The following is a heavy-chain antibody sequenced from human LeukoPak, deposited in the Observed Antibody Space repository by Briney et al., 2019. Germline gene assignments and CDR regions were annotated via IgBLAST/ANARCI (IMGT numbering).Heavy chain of an antibody. J-gene: IGHJ3*02. D-gene: IGHD1-1*01. Sequence: PGGSLRLSCAASGFSFSSSWISWVRQPPGKGLEWVAYIDPTGGTIVYVDSVKGRLTISRDNAKSSVYLQMSGLRAEDSAAYYCARGPGNGAPDIWGQGTMVTVSS. CDR3: ARGPGNGAPDI. V-gene: IGHV3-7*01. CDR2: IDPTGGTI. CDR1: GFSFSSSW.